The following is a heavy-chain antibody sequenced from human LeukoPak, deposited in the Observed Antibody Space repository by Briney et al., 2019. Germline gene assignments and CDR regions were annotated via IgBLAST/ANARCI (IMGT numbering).Heavy chain of an antibody. CDR3: ATTTPPTDYFDWLWY. J-gene: IGHJ4*02. Sequence: PSETLSLTCTVSGYSISSGYYWGWIRQPPGKGLEWIGNIYHSGSTYYNPSLKNRVTISVDTSKNQFSLKLSSVTAADTAVYYCATTTPPTDYFDWLWYWGQGTLVTVSS. V-gene: IGHV4-38-2*02. CDR1: GYSISSGYY. D-gene: IGHD3-9*01. CDR2: IYHSGST.